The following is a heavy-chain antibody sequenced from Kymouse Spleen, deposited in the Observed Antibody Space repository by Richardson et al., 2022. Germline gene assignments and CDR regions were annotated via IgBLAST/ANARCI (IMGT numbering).Heavy chain of an antibody. D-gene: IGHD4-17*01. V-gene: IGHV4-39*01. CDR2: IYYSGST. CDR1: GGSISSSSYY. CDR3: ARNDYGDFYYYYYGMDV. J-gene: IGHJ6*02. Sequence: QLQLQESGPGLVKPSETLSLTCTVSGGSISSSSYYWGWIRQPPGKGLEWIGSIYYSGSTYYNPSLKSRVTISVDTSKNQFSLKLSSVTAADTAVYYCARNDYGDFYYYYYGMDVWGQGTTVTVSS.